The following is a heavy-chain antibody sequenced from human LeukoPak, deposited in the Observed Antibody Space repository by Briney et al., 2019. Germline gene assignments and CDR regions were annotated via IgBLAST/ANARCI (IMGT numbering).Heavy chain of an antibody. CDR2: IKEDGGEK. D-gene: IGHD2-15*01. J-gene: IGHJ4*02. Sequence: GSLRLSCAASGFTFSNYWMTWVRQAPGKGLEWVAHIKEDGGEKHYVDPVKSRFTISRDNAKNSLYLQMNSLRAEDTAMYYCVRDRGYCSGGTCYALWDYWGQGTLVTVSS. V-gene: IGHV3-7*01. CDR1: GFTFSNYW. CDR3: VRDRGYCSGGTCYALWDY.